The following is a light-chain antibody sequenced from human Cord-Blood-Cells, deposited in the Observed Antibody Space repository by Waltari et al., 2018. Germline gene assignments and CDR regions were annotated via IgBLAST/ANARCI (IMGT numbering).Light chain of an antibody. Sequence: GERATLSCRASQSVSSNLAWYQQKPGQAPRLLIYGASTRATGIPARFSGSGSGTEFTLTISSLQSEDFAVYYCQQYNNWPPITFGQGTRLEIK. CDR3: QQYNNWPPIT. CDR2: GAS. V-gene: IGKV3-15*01. J-gene: IGKJ5*01. CDR1: QSVSSN.